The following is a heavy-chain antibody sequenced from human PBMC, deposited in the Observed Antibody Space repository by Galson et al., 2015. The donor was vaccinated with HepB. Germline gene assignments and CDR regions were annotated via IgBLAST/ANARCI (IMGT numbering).Heavy chain of an antibody. J-gene: IGHJ4*02. Sequence: SLRLSCAASKFTFSNSWMTWVRQAPGRGLEWVANIKKDGSEKNCVDSVKGRFTISRDNARNSLYLQMNSLRAEDTAVYYCATSGDGHNFKPFDYWGQGTLVTVSS. D-gene: IGHD5-24*01. CDR1: KFTFSNSW. V-gene: IGHV3-7*03. CDR3: ATSGDGHNFKPFDY. CDR2: IKKDGSEK.